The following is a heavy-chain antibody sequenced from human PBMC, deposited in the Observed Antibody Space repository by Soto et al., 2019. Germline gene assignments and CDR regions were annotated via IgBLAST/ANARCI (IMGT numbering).Heavy chain of an antibody. D-gene: IGHD2-15*01. Sequence: QVQLQESGPGLVKPSQTLSLTCTVSGGSISSGGYYWSWIRQHPGKGLEWIGYIYYGGSTYYNPSLKSRVTISVDTSKNQFSLKLSSVTAADTAVYYCARGAVVVAANAFDIWGQGTMVTVSS. CDR2: IYYGGST. V-gene: IGHV4-31*03. J-gene: IGHJ3*02. CDR1: GGSISSGGYY. CDR3: ARGAVVVAANAFDI.